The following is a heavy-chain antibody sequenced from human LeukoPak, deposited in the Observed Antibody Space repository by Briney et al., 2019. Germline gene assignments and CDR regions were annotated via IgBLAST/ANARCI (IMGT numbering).Heavy chain of an antibody. CDR2: NSGST. J-gene: IGHJ4*02. V-gene: IGHV4-39*01. Sequence: SETLSLTCTVSGDSISSSSYYWEWIRQTPGKGLEWIGSNSGSTYYNPSLKSRVTISVDTSKNQFSLNLSSVTAADTAVYYCATQILLCHYYWGQGTLVTVSS. CDR3: ATQILLCHYY. CDR1: GDSISSSSYY. D-gene: IGHD2/OR15-2a*01.